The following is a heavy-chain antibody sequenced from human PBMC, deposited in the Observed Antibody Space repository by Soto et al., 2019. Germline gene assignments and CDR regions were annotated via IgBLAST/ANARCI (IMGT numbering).Heavy chain of an antibody. CDR3: AARGAYDFWSGYNY. CDR2: IVVGSGNT. Sequence: VASVKVSCKASGFTFTSSAVQWVRQARGQRLEWIGWIVVGSGNTNYAQKFQERVTITRDMSTSTAYMELSSLRSEDTAVYYCAARGAYDFWSGYNYWGQGTLVTVSS. V-gene: IGHV1-58*01. CDR1: GFTFTSSA. J-gene: IGHJ4*02. D-gene: IGHD3-3*01.